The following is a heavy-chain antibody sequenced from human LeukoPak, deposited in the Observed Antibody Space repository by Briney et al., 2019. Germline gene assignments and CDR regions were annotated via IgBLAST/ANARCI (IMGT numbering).Heavy chain of an antibody. CDR1: GGSISTDNYY. Sequence: SETLSLTCTVSGGSISTDNYYWGWIRQPPGKGMEWIGSVYFSGSTYSNPSFKSRVTISADLSKNHFSLKLYSVTAADTAVYYCGRIFCSGGSCLSLVWGQGTLVTVSS. CDR3: GRIFCSGGSCLSLV. V-gene: IGHV4-39*02. J-gene: IGHJ4*02. D-gene: IGHD2-15*01. CDR2: VYFSGST.